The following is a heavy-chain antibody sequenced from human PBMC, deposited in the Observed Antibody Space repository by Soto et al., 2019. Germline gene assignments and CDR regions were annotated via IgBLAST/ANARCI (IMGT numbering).Heavy chain of an antibody. V-gene: IGHV3-23*01. CDR1: GFTFSSDA. CDR3: AKDLTTLGGYYYYMDV. J-gene: IGHJ6*03. Sequence: GGSLRLSCTASGFTFSSDAMSWVRQAPGKGLEWVSAISGSGGSTYYADSVKGRFTISRDNSKNTLYLQMNSLRAEDTAVYYCAKDLTTLGGYYYYMDVWGKGTTVTVSS. CDR2: ISGSGGST. D-gene: IGHD4-17*01.